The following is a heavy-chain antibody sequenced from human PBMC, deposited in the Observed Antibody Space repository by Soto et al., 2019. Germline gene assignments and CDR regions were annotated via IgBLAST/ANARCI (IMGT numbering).Heavy chain of an antibody. V-gene: IGHV3-74*01. CDR3: ARDPPGSGKYLYYGMDV. CDR2: INSHGTSI. Sequence: GGSLRLSCEASGFTFNNYWMHWVRQGPGKGLTWVSRINSHGTSISYADSVKGRFSISRDDARNTLYLQMNSLRVEDTAVYYCARDPPGSGKYLYYGMDVWGQGTTVTVSS. D-gene: IGHD3-10*01. J-gene: IGHJ6*02. CDR1: GFTFNNYW.